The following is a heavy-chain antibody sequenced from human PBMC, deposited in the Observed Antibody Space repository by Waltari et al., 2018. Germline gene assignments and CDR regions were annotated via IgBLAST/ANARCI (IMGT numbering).Heavy chain of an antibody. J-gene: IGHJ4*02. D-gene: IGHD3-22*01. Sequence: EVQLVQSGAEVKKPGESLKISCKGSGYSFTSYWIGWVRQMPGKGLEWMGIIYPGDSDTRYSPSFQGQVTISADKSISTAYLQWSSLKASDTAMYYCARALDYYDSSGYYFPGEFDYWGQGTLVTVSS. V-gene: IGHV5-51*01. CDR3: ARALDYYDSSGYYFPGEFDY. CDR1: GYSFTSYW. CDR2: IYPGDSDT.